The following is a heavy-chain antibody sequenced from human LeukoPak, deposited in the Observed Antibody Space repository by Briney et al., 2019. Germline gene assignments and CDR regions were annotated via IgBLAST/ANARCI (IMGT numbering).Heavy chain of an antibody. V-gene: IGHV1-69*05. J-gene: IGHJ3*02. CDR3: ATLRKGHDDFDI. Sequence: SVKVSCKASGVTYSSYAISWVRQAPGKGLEWMGVIIPIFGTADYAQMLQGRVTTTTDESTSTAYMELSSLTSEDTAVYYCATLRKGHDDFDIWGQGTMVTVSS. CDR1: GVTYSSYA. CDR2: IIPIFGTA.